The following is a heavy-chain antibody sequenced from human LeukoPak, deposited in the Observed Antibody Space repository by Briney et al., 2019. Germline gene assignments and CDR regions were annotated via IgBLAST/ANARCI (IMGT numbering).Heavy chain of an antibody. J-gene: IGHJ4*02. CDR1: EFAFGSYA. CDR2: ISDSADNT. V-gene: IGHV3-23*01. CDR3: ASHRGYCSGGTCYSAFFDY. D-gene: IGHD2-15*01. Sequence: PGGPLRLSCAASEFAFGSYAMTWVRQAPGKGPEWVAAISDSADNTYYTESMRGRFTISRDNSKNTLYLQMNSLRAEDTAVYYCASHRGYCSGGTCYSAFFDYWGQGTLVTVSS.